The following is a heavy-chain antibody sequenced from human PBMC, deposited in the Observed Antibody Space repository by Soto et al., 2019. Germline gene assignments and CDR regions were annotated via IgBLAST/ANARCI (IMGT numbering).Heavy chain of an antibody. CDR2: ISYDGSNK. CDR3: ARDQGYSISWQYYYYGMDV. J-gene: IGHJ6*02. Sequence: QVQLVESGGGVVQPGRSLRLSCAASGFTFSSYAMHWVRQAPGKGLEWVAVISYDGSNKYYADSVKGRFTISRDNSKNTLYLQMNSLRAEDTAVYYCARDQGYSISWQYYYYGMDVWGQGTTVTVSS. D-gene: IGHD6-13*01. V-gene: IGHV3-30-3*01. CDR1: GFTFSSYA.